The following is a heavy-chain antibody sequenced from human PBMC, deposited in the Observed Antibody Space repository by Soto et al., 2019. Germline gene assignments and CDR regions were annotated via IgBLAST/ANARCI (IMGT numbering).Heavy chain of an antibody. CDR3: ARATITTYLGL. Sequence: QLQLMQSGAEVKKPGASVKISCKASGYTFTSNYLHWVRQAPGQGPEWMGIIDPTTGTTDYSRRCRGRVTITSDTSTTSVDMQLGSLTSDNMTVDYGARATITTYLGLWVPGPLVTVSS. J-gene: IGHJ2*01. D-gene: IGHD5-12*01. CDR1: GYTFTSNY. V-gene: IGHV1-46*03. CDR2: IDPTTGTT.